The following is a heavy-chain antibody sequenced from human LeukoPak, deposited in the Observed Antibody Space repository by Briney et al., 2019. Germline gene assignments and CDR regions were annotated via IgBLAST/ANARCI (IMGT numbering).Heavy chain of an antibody. CDR1: GFTFSSYA. CDR2: ISGSGYST. V-gene: IGHV3-23*01. Sequence: GGSLRLSCAASGFTFSSYAMSWVRQAPGKGLEWVSGISGSGYSTSYADSVKGRFTISRDNSRNTLYLQLGSLRAEDTAVYYCAKGQRSCGGGRCELFDSWGQGTLVTVSS. D-gene: IGHD2-15*01. J-gene: IGHJ4*02. CDR3: AKGQRSCGGGRCELFDS.